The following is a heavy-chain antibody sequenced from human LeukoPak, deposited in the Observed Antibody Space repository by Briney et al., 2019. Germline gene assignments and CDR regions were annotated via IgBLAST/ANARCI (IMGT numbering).Heavy chain of an antibody. J-gene: IGHJ5*02. D-gene: IGHD5-24*01. CDR2: IIPIFGTA. CDR3: ARESRDGYNYGWFDP. Sequence: GASVKVSCKASGGTFSSYAISWVRQAPGQGLEWMGGIIPIFGTANYAQKFQGRVTITTDESTSTAYMELSSLRSEDTAVYYCARESRDGYNYGWFDPWGQGTLVTVSS. V-gene: IGHV1-69*05. CDR1: GGTFSSYA.